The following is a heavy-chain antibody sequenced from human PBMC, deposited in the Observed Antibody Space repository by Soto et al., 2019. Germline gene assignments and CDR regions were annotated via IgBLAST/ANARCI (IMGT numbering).Heavy chain of an antibody. CDR2: IHYSGST. D-gene: IGHD3-10*02. Sequence: GDCRIWIHQPPGKGLEWIGYIHYSGSTYYNPSLKSRVTISVDTSKNQFSLKLSSVTAADTAVYYCARDRVYVLGTDSWGNGPLVT. CDR1: GDC. CDR3: ARDRVYVLGTDS. V-gene: IGHV4-30-4*01. J-gene: IGHJ5*01.